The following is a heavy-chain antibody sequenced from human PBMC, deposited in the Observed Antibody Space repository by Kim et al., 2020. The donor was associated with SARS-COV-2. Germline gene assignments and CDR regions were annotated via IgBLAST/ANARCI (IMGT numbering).Heavy chain of an antibody. CDR2: IIPIFGTA. D-gene: IGHD3-22*01. CDR1: GGTFSSYA. CDR3: ARLSGSSGLGAFDI. V-gene: IGHV1-69*13. J-gene: IGHJ3*02. Sequence: SVKVSCKASGGTFSSYAISWVRQAPGQGLEWMGGIIPIFGTANYAQKIQGRVTITADESTSTAYMELSSLRSEDTAVYYCARLSGSSGLGAFDIWGQGTMVTVSS.